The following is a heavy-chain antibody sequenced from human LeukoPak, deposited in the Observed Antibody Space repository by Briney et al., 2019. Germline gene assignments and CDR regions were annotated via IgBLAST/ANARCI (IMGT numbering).Heavy chain of an antibody. Sequence: GESLKISCKGSGYSFTSYWIGWVRQMPGKGLEWMGIIYPGDSDTRYSPSFQGQVTISADKSISTAYLQWSSLKASDTAMYYCARGYCSGGRCYSDTEYFQHWGQGTLVTVSS. V-gene: IGHV5-51*01. J-gene: IGHJ1*01. CDR1: GYSFTSYW. CDR2: IYPGDSDT. CDR3: ARGYCSGGRCYSDTEYFQH. D-gene: IGHD2-15*01.